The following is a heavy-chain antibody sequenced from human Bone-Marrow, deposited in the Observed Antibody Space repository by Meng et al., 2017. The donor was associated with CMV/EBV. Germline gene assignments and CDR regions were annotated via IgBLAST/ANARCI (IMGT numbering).Heavy chain of an antibody. J-gene: IGHJ6*02. Sequence: GGSLKNSCAASGSTFSSSSMNWVRQAPGKGLEWVSSISSSSYIDYADSVKGRFTISRDNAKNSLYLQMNSLRAEDTAVYYCARVRRSGSQPAWYDYYGMDVWGQGTTVTVSS. CDR3: ARVRRSGSQPAWYDYYGMDV. V-gene: IGHV3-21*01. CDR1: GSTFSSSS. D-gene: IGHD1-26*01. CDR2: ISSSSYI.